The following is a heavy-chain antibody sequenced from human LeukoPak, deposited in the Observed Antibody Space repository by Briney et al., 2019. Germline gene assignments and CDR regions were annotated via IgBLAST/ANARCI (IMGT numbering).Heavy chain of an antibody. J-gene: IGHJ4*02. CDR2: INHSGST. V-gene: IGHV4-34*01. Sequence: SETLSLTCAVYGGSFSGYYWSWIRQPPGKGLEWIGEINHSGSTNYNPSLKSRVTISVDRSKNQFSLKLNSVTAADMAVYYCARGDYNFDYWGQGTLVTVSS. CDR1: GGSFSGYY. CDR3: ARGDYNFDY. D-gene: IGHD4-11*01.